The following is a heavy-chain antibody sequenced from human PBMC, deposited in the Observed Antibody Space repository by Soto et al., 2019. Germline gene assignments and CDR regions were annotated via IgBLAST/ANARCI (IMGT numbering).Heavy chain of an antibody. V-gene: IGHV1-3*01. Sequence: QVQLVQSGAEVKKPGASVKVSCKASGYTFTSYAMHWVRQAPGQRLEWMGWINAGNGNTKYSQKFQGRVTITRDTSASTAYMELSSLRSEDTAVYYCARRRAIAARPYWFDPWGQGTLVTVSS. CDR1: GYTFTSYA. J-gene: IGHJ5*02. CDR3: ARRRAIAARPYWFDP. D-gene: IGHD6-6*01. CDR2: INAGNGNT.